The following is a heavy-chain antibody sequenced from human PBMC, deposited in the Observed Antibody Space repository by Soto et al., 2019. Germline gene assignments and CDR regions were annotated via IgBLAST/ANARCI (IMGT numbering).Heavy chain of an antibody. CDR1: GFSVRANY. J-gene: IGHJ4*01. CDR2: IYSGDTT. CDR3: TGYGY. D-gene: IGHD3-9*01. V-gene: IGHV3-53*01. Sequence: EVQLVESGGGLIQPGGSLRLSCAVSGFSVRANYMSWFRQAPGKGLEWVSVIYSGDTTYYADSVKGRFIISRDISKNILYLQMNILRAEDTALDYGTGYGYWGHVNLVTVSS.